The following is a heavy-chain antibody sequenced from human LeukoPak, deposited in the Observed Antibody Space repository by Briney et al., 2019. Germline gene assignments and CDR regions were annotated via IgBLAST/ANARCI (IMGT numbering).Heavy chain of an antibody. D-gene: IGHD2-21*01. CDR2: INHSGST. CDR3: ARVARPRGYYYMDV. Sequence: SETLSLTCAVYGVSFSGYYWSWIRQPPGKGLEWIGEINHSGSTNYNPSLKSRVTISVDTSKNQFSLKLSSVTAADTAVYYCARVARPRGYYYMDVWGKGTTVTVSS. CDR1: GVSFSGYY. V-gene: IGHV4-34*01. J-gene: IGHJ6*03.